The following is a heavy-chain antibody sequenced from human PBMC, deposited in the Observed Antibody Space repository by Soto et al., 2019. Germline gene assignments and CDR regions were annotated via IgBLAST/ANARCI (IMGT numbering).Heavy chain of an antibody. CDR3: ANPNLHCSSTSCYDY. CDR1: GFTFSSYA. D-gene: IGHD2-2*01. J-gene: IGHJ4*02. CDR2: ISGSGGNT. V-gene: IGHV3-23*01. Sequence: GGSLRLSCAASGFTFSSYAMSWVRQAPGKGLEWVSVISGSGGNTYYADSVKGRFTISRDNSKNTVFLQMNSLRAEDTAVYYCANPNLHCSSTSCYDYWGQGTRVTVSS.